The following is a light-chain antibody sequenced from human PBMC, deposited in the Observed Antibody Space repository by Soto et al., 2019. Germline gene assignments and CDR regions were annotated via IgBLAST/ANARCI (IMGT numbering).Light chain of an antibody. CDR3: QQADSLPFT. CDR1: QGVNTW. J-gene: IGKJ5*01. CDR2: TAS. Sequence: DIQMTQSPSSVSASVGDRVTITCRASQGVNTWLAWYQQKPGKAPNLLIYTASSLQSGVPSRFSGSGSGTDFTLTITNLQPEDFATYYCQQADSLPFTFGQGTRLEIK. V-gene: IGKV1-12*01.